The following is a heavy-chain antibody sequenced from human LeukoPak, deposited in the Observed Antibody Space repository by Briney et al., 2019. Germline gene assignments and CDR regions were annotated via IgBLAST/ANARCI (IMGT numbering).Heavy chain of an antibody. J-gene: IGHJ6*03. CDR1: GESLSGYY. D-gene: IGHD2-2*02. CDR2: INQSGST. Sequence: PSETLSLTCAVYGESLSGYYWSWIRQPPGKGLEWIGEINQSGSTNYNLSLKSRVTISVDTSKNQFSLKLSSVTAADTALYYCARGRRPPLIPSAIYYYYHMDVWGKGTTVTVSS. V-gene: IGHV4-34*01. CDR3: ARGRRPPLIPSAIYYYYHMDV.